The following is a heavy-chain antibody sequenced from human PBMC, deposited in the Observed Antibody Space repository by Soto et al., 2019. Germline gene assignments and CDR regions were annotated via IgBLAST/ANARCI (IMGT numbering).Heavy chain of an antibody. D-gene: IGHD2-15*01. CDR3: ATTMLRV. Sequence: SVKVPCTASGRTFSSYTISWVRQSPGQGLEWMGRIIPILGIANYAQKFQGRITITADKSTSTAYMELSSLRSEDTAVYYCATTMLRVWGQGTLVTVSS. CDR1: GRTFSSYT. CDR2: IIPILGIA. J-gene: IGHJ4*02. V-gene: IGHV1-69*02.